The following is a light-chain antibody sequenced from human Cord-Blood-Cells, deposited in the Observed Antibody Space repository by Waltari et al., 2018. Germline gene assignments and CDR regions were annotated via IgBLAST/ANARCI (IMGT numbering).Light chain of an antibody. V-gene: IGKV4-1*01. CDR2: WAS. J-gene: IGKJ2*01. Sequence: DIVMTQSPDSLAVSLGERATIHCKSSQSFLYSSNNKNYLAWYHQKPGQPPKLLIYWASTRESRGPDRFSGSGSGTDFTLTISSLQAEDVAVYYCQQYYSTVYTFGQGTKLEIK. CDR3: QQYYSTVYT. CDR1: QSFLYSSNNKNY.